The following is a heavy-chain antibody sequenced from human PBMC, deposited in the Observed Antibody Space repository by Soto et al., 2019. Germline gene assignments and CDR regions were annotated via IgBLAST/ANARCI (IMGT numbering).Heavy chain of an antibody. D-gene: IGHD3-3*01. Sequence: QVQLVASGGGVVQPGRSLRLSCAASGFTFSSYAMHWVRQAPGKGLEWVAVISYDGSNKYYADSVKGRFTISRDNSKNTLYLQMNSLRAEDTAVYYCARGGLRFLEWLLHYYYYGMDVWGQGTTVTVSS. J-gene: IGHJ6*02. CDR1: GFTFSSYA. V-gene: IGHV3-30-3*01. CDR3: ARGGLRFLEWLLHYYYYGMDV. CDR2: ISYDGSNK.